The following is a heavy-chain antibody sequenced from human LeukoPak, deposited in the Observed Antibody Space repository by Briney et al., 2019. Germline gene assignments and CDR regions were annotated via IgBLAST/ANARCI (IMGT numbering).Heavy chain of an antibody. D-gene: IGHD3-22*01. CDR3: AHRRDSSGYQYRYWFAP. J-gene: IGHJ5*02. Sequence: SGPTLVNPTQTLTLTCTFSGFSLTTSGVGVGWIRQPPGKALEWLALINWDDQKVYSPSLQNRLSITKDTSKNQVVLTMTNVDPVDTATYYCAHRRDSSGYQYRYWFAPWGQGTLVTVSS. V-gene: IGHV2-5*02. CDR1: GFSLTTSGVG. CDR2: INWDDQK.